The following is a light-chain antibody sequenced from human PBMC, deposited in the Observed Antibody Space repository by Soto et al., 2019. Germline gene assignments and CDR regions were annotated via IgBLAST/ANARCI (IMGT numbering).Light chain of an antibody. CDR2: GAS. V-gene: IGKV3-20*01. CDR3: QQYGSSPRT. Sequence: DIVLTQSPGTLSLSHGERATLSCRASQSVGSVYLAWYQQKPGQAPRLLIHGASNRASGIPDRFSGSGSGTDFTLTISRLEPEDFAVYYCQQYGSSPRTFGQGTKVDIK. J-gene: IGKJ1*01. CDR1: QSVGSVY.